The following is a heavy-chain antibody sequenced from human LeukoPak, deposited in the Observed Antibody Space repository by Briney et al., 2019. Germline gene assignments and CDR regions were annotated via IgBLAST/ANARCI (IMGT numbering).Heavy chain of an antibody. D-gene: IGHD6-13*01. Sequence: PSETLSLTCTVSGGSISSRSYYWGWIRQPPGKGLEWIGNIYYSGSTYYNPSLKSRVTISVDTSKNQFSLKLSSVTAADTAVYYCARLSAAAGNGDYYYYYMDVWGKGTTVTISS. CDR3: ARLSAAAGNGDYYYYYMDV. V-gene: IGHV4-39*01. CDR1: GGSISSRSYY. J-gene: IGHJ6*03. CDR2: IYYSGST.